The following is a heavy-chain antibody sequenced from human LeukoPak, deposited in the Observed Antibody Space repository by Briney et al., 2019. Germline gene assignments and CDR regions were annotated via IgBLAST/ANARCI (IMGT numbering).Heavy chain of an antibody. Sequence: SETLSLTCAVYGGSFSGYYWSWIRQPPGKGLEWIGEINHSGSTNYNPSLKSRVTISVDTSKNQFSLKLSSVTAADTAVYYCARGCGTVTMYYYYGMDVWGQGTTVTVSS. CDR3: ARGCGTVTMYYYYGMDV. CDR2: INHSGST. V-gene: IGHV4-34*01. CDR1: GGSFSGYY. J-gene: IGHJ6*02. D-gene: IGHD4-11*01.